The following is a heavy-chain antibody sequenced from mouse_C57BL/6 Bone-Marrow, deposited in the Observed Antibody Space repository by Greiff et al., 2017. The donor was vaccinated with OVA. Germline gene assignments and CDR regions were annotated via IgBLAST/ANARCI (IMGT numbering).Heavy chain of an antibody. CDR3: ARNEEDSYAMDY. CDR1: GYAFSSYW. V-gene: IGHV1-80*01. Sequence: VQLQESGAELVKPGASVKISCKASGYAFSSYWMNWVKQRPGKGLEWIGQIYPGDGDTNYNGKFKGKATLTADKSSSTAYMQLSSLTSEDSAVYFCARNEEDSYAMDYWGQGTSVTVSS. CDR2: IYPGDGDT. J-gene: IGHJ4*01.